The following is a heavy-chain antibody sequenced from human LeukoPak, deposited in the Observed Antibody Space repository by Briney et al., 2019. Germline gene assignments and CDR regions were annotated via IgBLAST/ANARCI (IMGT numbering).Heavy chain of an antibody. J-gene: IGHJ3*01. CDR2: IYFKGNT. V-gene: IGHV4-59*08. CDR3: ARFRAVSGTKGSFDV. CDR1: GGSLNKYY. D-gene: IGHD6-19*01. Sequence: KASETLSLTCNVSGGSLNKYYWNWIRQTPGKGLEWIGYIYFKGNTSYNPSLTSRVDISLDASRNEFSVKLNSVTAADTAIYYCARFRAVSGTKGSFDVWGQGTVVTVSS.